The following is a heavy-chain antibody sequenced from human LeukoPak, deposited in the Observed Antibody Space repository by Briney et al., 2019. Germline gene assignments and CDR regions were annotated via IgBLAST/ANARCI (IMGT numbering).Heavy chain of an antibody. D-gene: IGHD3-3*01. CDR3: AREVTIFVSLPYFDY. CDR1: GGTFSSYA. J-gene: IGHJ4*02. Sequence: SVKVSCKASGGTFSSYAISWVRQAPGQGLEWMGGIIPIFGTANYAQKFQGRVTMTRDTSTSTVYMELSSLRSEDTAVYYCAREVTIFVSLPYFDYWGQGTLVTVSS. V-gene: IGHV1-69*05. CDR2: IIPIFGTA.